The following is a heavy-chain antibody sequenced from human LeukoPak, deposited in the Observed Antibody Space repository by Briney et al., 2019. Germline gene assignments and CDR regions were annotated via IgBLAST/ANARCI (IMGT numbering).Heavy chain of an antibody. J-gene: IGHJ4*02. Sequence: GGSLRRSCAAAGFTFSSYAMSWVRQAPGKGLEWVSAISGSGGSTYYADSVKGWFTISRDNSKNTLYLQMNSLRAEDTAVYYCAKSTRTGYYYDSSGYYPFDYWGQGTLVTVSS. V-gene: IGHV3-23*01. CDR2: ISGSGGST. CDR3: AKSTRTGYYYDSSGYYPFDY. CDR1: GFTFSSYA. D-gene: IGHD3-22*01.